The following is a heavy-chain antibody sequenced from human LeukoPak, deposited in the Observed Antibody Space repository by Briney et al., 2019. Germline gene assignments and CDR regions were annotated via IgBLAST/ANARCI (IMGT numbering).Heavy chain of an antibody. V-gene: IGHV3-23*01. CDR1: GFTFSSYA. Sequence: PGGSLRLSCAASGFTFSSYATSWVRQAPGKGLEWVSAISASGGSTYYVDSVKGRFTISRDTSKNTLFLQMSSLRAEDTAIYYCAKDRPLNWGYYFDYWGQGTLVTVSS. D-gene: IGHD7-27*01. CDR3: AKDRPLNWGYYFDY. J-gene: IGHJ4*02. CDR2: ISASGGST.